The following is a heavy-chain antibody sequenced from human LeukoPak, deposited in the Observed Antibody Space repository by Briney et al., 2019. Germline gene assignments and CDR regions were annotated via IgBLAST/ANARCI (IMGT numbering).Heavy chain of an antibody. V-gene: IGHV3-53*01. J-gene: IGHJ4*02. D-gene: IGHD3-16*01. CDR1: GFTVNSNY. CDR2: IYSGGNT. CDR3: ARIGLRGSYFDY. Sequence: GGSLRLSCAASGFTVNSNYMTWVRQAPGKGLEWVSVIYSGGNTYYADSVKGRFTISRDNAKNSLYLQMNSLRAEDTAVYYCARIGLRGSYFDYWGQGTLVTVSS.